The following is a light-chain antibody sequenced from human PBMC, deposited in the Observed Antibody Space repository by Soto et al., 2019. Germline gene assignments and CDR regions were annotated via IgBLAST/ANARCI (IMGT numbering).Light chain of an antibody. CDR1: SSDVGGYDY. CDR2: EVS. V-gene: IGLV2-14*01. CDR3: GSYTNSSPYV. J-gene: IGLJ1*01. Sequence: QSALTQPASVSGSPGQSITISCTGTSSDVGGYDYVSWYQQHPGKAPKLMIYEVSNRPSGVSNRFSGSKSGNTASLTISGLQAEDEADYYCGSYTNSSPYVFGTGTKLTVL.